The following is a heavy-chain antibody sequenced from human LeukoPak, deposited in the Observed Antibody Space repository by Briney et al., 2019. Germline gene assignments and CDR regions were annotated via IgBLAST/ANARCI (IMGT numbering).Heavy chain of an antibody. Sequence: SVKVSCKASGYTFTDYYMHWVRQAPGQGLEWMGWINPKSGGSNYAQKFQGRVTMTRDTSISTAYMDLSRLRSDDTAVYYCARAPTVTDPYYYYYYMDVWGKGTTVTVSS. J-gene: IGHJ6*03. V-gene: IGHV1-2*02. CDR3: ARAPTVTDPYYYYYYMDV. CDR2: INPKSGGS. CDR1: GYTFTDYY. D-gene: IGHD4-17*01.